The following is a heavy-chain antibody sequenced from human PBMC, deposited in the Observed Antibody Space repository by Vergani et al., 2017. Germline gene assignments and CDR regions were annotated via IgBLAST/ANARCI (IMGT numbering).Heavy chain of an antibody. D-gene: IGHD3-9*01. J-gene: IGHJ4*02. CDR2: IRPKADSETT. CDR1: GFTFSSAW. V-gene: IGHV3-15*01. Sequence: EVQPVESGGGLVKPGGSLRLSCTISGFTFSSAWMSWVRQAPGKGLEWVARIRPKADSETTDYAAPVNGRFTISRDDSINTQYLQMNSLKTEDTAVYYYTTPSKWELRYYFDYWCQGTLVTVSS. CDR3: TTPSKWELRYYFDY.